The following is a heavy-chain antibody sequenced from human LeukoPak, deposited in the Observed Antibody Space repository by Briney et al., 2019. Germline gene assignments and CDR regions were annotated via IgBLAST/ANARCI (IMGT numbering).Heavy chain of an antibody. CDR3: ARGPELERFDY. V-gene: IGHV1-69*05. Sequence: SVKVSCKASGGTFSSYAISGLRQAPGQGHEWMGGIIPIFGTANYAQKFQGRVTITTDESTSTAYMELSSLRSEDTAVYYCARGPELERFDYWGQGTLVTVSS. CDR1: GGTFSSYA. CDR2: IIPIFGTA. D-gene: IGHD1-1*01. J-gene: IGHJ4*02.